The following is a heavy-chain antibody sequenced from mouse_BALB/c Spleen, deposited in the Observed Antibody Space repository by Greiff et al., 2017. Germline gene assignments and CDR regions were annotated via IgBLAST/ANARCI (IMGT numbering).Heavy chain of an antibody. CDR3: APYDYFAY. D-gene: IGHD2-4*01. Sequence: EVMLVESGGGLVKPGGSLKLSCAASGFTFSSYAMSWVRQTPEKRLEWVASISSGGSTYYPDSVKGRFTISRDNARNILYLQMSSLRSEDTAMYYCAPYDYFAYWGQGTLVTVSA. V-gene: IGHV5-6-5*01. CDR1: GFTFSSYA. CDR2: ISSGGST. J-gene: IGHJ3*01.